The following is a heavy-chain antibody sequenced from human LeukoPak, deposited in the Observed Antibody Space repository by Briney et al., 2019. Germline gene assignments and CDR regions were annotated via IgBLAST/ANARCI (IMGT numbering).Heavy chain of an antibody. CDR1: GFTFSDAW. CDR2: IKSYSEGGTV. CDR3: TSGGGTMDF. J-gene: IGHJ4*02. D-gene: IGHD2-15*01. Sequence: GGSLRLSCAASGFTFSDAWMSWVRQAPGKGLGSVGRIKSYSEGGTVDYAAPVKGRFTISRDDSTHTLWLQMNSLKTEDTAVYYCTSGGGTMDFWGQGTLVTVSS. V-gene: IGHV3-15*01.